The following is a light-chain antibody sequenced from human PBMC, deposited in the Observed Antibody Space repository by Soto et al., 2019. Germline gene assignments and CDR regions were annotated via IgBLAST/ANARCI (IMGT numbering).Light chain of an antibody. V-gene: IGKV1-39*01. CDR2: GAS. Sequence: DVLVTQSPSSLSASVGDRVTITCRASQIIVTHLSWYQQRPGKAPTLLIYGASTLQRGVPSRFSGSGSGKDFTLTISNLQPEDSATYYCQQTYSTPITFGRGTRLEIK. CDR1: QIIVTH. CDR3: QQTYSTPIT. J-gene: IGKJ5*01.